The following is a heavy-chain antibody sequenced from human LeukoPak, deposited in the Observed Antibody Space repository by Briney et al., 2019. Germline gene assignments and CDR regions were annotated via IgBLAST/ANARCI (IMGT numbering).Heavy chain of an antibody. Sequence: SETLSLTCSVSGGSTGSDYWSWIRQPPGKGLEWIAYVYYSGVTSYNPSLKSRVAISIDTSKNQFSLKLSSVTAADTAVYYCARDRGAGWFDPWGQGTLVTVSS. CDR2: VYYSGVT. V-gene: IGHV4-59*01. CDR1: GGSTGSDY. J-gene: IGHJ5*02. D-gene: IGHD3-10*01. CDR3: ARDRGAGWFDP.